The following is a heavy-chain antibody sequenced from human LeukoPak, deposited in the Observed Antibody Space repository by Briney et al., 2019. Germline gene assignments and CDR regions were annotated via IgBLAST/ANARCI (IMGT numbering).Heavy chain of an antibody. CDR1: GFTFNNYG. CDR2: IRYDGSKT. D-gene: IGHD2/OR15-2a*01. J-gene: IGHJ4*02. Sequence: PGGSLRLSCAASGFTFNNYGMHWVRQAPGKGLEWLAFIRYDGSKTYYADSVKGRFTVSRDDSKNTLYLQMNSLRGDDTAVYYCAKDGTSYYYIYYWGQGTLVTVSS. V-gene: IGHV3-30*02. CDR3: AKDGTSYYYIYY.